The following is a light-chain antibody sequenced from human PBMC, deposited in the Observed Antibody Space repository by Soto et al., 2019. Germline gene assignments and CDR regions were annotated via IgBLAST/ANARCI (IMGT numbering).Light chain of an antibody. J-gene: IGKJ1*01. CDR2: GAS. CDR3: QQYNNWPRT. V-gene: IGKV3D-15*01. Sequence: EIVLTQSPGTLSLSPGERATLSCRASERLSSVYLAWYQQRPGQPPRFLIYGASNRATGIPARFSGSGSGTEFTLTISSLQSEDFAVYYCQQYNNWPRTFGQGTKVDIK. CDR1: ERLSSVY.